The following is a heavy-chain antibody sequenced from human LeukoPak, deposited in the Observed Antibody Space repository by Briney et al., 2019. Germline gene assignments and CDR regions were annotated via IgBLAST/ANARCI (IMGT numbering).Heavy chain of an antibody. CDR3: ARHIYCTNGVCASDAFDI. J-gene: IGHJ3*02. V-gene: IGHV6-1*01. CDR2: TYYRSKWYN. CDR1: GDSVCSNSAA. D-gene: IGHD2-8*01. Sequence: SQTLSLTCAISGDSVCSNSAAWNWIRQSPSRGLEWLGRTYYRSKWYNDYAVSVKSRITINPDTSKNQFSLQLNSVTPEDTAVYYCARHIYCTNGVCASDAFDIWGQATMVTVSS.